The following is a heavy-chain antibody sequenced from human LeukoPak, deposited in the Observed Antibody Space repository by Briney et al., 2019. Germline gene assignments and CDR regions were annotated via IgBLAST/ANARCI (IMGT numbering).Heavy chain of an antibody. CDR3: ARDPAPATGAFDI. V-gene: IGHV3-53*01. Sequence: GGSLRLSCAASGFTISSNYMNWVRHAPWKGLELVSVIFNSGDTYYADSVEGLLTISRGNYKYTLYLQWDNRRGGDNAGAFCARDPAPATGAFDIWGQGTMVTIS. J-gene: IGHJ3*02. D-gene: IGHD1-1*01. CDR2: IFNSGDT. CDR1: GFTISSNY.